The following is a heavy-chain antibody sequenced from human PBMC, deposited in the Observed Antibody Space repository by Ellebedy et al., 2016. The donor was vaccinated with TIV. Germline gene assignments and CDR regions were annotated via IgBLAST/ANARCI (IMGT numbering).Heavy chain of an antibody. J-gene: IGHJ6*02. V-gene: IGHV3-30*02. Sequence: PGGSLRLSCAASGFSFLSHGMYWARQAPGKGLEWVAFFGYDGSDEFYAGSVRGRFPVSRDNSKDTLYLQMNSLRAEDRAVYYCARDGYYYGMDVWGQGTAVTVSS. D-gene: IGHD6-13*01. CDR1: GFSFLSHG. CDR3: ARDGYYYGMDV. CDR2: FGYDGSDE.